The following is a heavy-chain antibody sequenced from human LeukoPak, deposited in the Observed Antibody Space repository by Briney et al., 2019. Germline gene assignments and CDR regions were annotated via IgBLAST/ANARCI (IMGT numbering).Heavy chain of an antibody. CDR3: APWEPRGHYYMDA. CDR2: ITGSGGST. CDR1: GFTFSSYA. J-gene: IGHJ6*03. Sequence: PGGSLRLSCAASGFTFSSYAISWVRQAPGKGLEWVSAITGSGGSTYYADSVQGRFTISRDNSRNTLYLQMNSLRAEDTAVYYCAPWEPRGHYYMDAWGKGTTVTVSS. V-gene: IGHV3-23*01. D-gene: IGHD1-26*01.